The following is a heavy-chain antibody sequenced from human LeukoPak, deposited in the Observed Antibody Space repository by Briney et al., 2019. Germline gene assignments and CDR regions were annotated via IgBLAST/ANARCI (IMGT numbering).Heavy chain of an antibody. D-gene: IGHD3-9*01. CDR1: GGSFSGYY. CDR3: ARGGIRYFDWLIDY. Sequence: PSETLSLTCAVYGGSFSGYYWSWIRQPPGKGLEWIGEINHSGSTNYNPSLKSRVTISVDTSKNQFSLKLGSVTAADTAVYYCARGGIRYFDWLIDYWGQGTLVTVSS. V-gene: IGHV4-34*01. J-gene: IGHJ4*02. CDR2: INHSGST.